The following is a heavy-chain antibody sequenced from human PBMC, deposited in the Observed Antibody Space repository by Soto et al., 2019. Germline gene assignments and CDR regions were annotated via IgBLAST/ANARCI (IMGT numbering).Heavy chain of an antibody. CDR3: AKCAVLLTTSGGWCNWLDP. V-gene: IGHV3-23*01. CDR2: ISADGAGA. CDR1: EFTFSNYA. Sequence: GGSVRLSCTASEFTFSNYAMSWVRQAPGKGLEWVSGISADGAGAYYAESVKGRFTISRDNSKNTLYVQMHSLRAEDTAVYYCAKCAVLLTTSGGWCNWLDPWGQGTLVTVSS. J-gene: IGHJ5*02. D-gene: IGHD2-21*01.